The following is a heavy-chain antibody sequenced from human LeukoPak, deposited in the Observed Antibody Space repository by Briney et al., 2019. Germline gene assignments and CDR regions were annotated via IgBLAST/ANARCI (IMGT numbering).Heavy chain of an antibody. Sequence: GASVKVSCKASGYTFTSYYMHWVRQAPGQGLEWMGIINPSGGSTSYAQKFQGRVTMTTDTSTSTAYMELRSLRSDDTAVYYCARGILWFGDDVWGKGTTVTISS. CDR1: GYTFTSYY. V-gene: IGHV1-46*01. CDR3: ARGILWFGDDV. CDR2: INPSGGST. J-gene: IGHJ6*04. D-gene: IGHD3-10*01.